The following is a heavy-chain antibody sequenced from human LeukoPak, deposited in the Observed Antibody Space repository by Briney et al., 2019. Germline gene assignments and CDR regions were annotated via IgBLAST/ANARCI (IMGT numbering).Heavy chain of an antibody. J-gene: IGHJ3*02. Sequence: GGSLRLSCAASGFTFSSYSMNWVRQAPGKGLEWVSSISSSSSYIYYADSVKGRFTISRDNAKNSLYLQMNSLRAEDTAVYYCARERGRDAFDIWGQGTMVTVSS. CDR1: GFTFSSYS. CDR2: ISSSSSYI. CDR3: ARERGRDAFDI. V-gene: IGHV3-21*01.